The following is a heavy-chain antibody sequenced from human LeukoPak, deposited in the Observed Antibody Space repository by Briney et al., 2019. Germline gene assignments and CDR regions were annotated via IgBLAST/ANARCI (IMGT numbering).Heavy chain of an antibody. CDR2: MNPNSGNT. D-gene: IGHD5-12*01. V-gene: IGHV1-8*01. Sequence: ASVKASCKASGYTFTSYDINWVRQATGQGLEWMGWMNPNSGNTGYAQKFQGRVTMTRNTSISTAYMELSSLRSEDTAVYYCARDWGPVATIRCFDYWGQGTLVTVSS. J-gene: IGHJ4*02. CDR1: GYTFTSYD. CDR3: ARDWGPVATIRCFDY.